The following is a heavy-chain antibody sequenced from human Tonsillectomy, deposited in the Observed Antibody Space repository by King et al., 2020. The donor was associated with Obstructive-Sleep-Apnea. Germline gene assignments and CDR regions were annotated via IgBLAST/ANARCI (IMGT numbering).Heavy chain of an antibody. J-gene: IGHJ2*01. CDR1: GGSISSGGYY. CDR3: ASTTYYDISWYFDL. V-gene: IGHV4-31*03. CDR2: IYYSGGT. Sequence: QLQESGPGLVKPSQTLSLTCTVSGGSISSGGYYWSWIRQHPGKGLEWIGYIYYSGGTYYNPSLKCRVTISVDTSKNQFSLKLSSVTAADTAVYYCASTTYYDISWYFDLWGRGTLVTVSS. D-gene: IGHD3-9*01.